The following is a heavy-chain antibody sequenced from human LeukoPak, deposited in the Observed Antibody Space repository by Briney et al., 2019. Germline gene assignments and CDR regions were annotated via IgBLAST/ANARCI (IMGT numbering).Heavy chain of an antibody. D-gene: IGHD2-21*02. CDR3: AREYNCGGDCMTFDI. J-gene: IGHJ3*02. Sequence: PGGSLRLSCAASGFTFSGYYMSWIRQAPGKGLEWVSYISSSGSTIYYADSVKGRFTISRDNAKNSLYLQMNSLRAEDTAVYYCAREYNCGGDCMTFDIWGQGTMVTVSS. CDR1: GFTFSGYY. CDR2: ISSSGSTI. V-gene: IGHV3-11*01.